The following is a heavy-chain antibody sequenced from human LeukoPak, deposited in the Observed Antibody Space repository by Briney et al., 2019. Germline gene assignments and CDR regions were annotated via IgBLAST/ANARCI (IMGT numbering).Heavy chain of an antibody. Sequence: KPSETLSLTCTVSGGSISSYYWSWNRQPPGKGLEWIGSIYYSGSTNYKSSLKSRVTISVDTSKIQFSLKLNSMTAADTAVYYCARSTGGYNINWGQGTLVTVSS. CDR3: ARSTGGYNIN. D-gene: IGHD5-24*01. CDR1: GGSISSYY. CDR2: IYYSGST. V-gene: IGHV4-59*08. J-gene: IGHJ4*02.